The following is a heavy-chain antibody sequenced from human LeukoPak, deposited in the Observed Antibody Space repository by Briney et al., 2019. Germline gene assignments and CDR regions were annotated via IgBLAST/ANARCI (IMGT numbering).Heavy chain of an antibody. Sequence: PGGSLRLSCTASGFTFSSYDMHWVRQATGKGLEWVSAIGTAGDTYYPGSVKGRFTISRENAKNSLYLQMNSLRAGDTAVYYCARALGIAAAGSFWFDPWGQGTLVTVSS. CDR1: GFTFSSYD. CDR3: ARALGIAAAGSFWFDP. J-gene: IGHJ5*02. CDR2: IGTAGDT. V-gene: IGHV3-13*01. D-gene: IGHD6-13*01.